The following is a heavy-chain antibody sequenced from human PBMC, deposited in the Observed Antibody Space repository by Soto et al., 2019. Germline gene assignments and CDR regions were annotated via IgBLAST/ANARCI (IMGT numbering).Heavy chain of an antibody. V-gene: IGHV1-18*01. J-gene: IGHJ4*02. CDR1: GYTCTSYG. D-gene: IGHD4-4*01. CDR2: ISAYNGNT. CDR3: ARDPYDYSNFFDY. Sequence: ASVKFSCGASGYTCTSYGISWLRQAPGQGLEWMGWISAYNGNTNYAQKLQGRVTMTTDTSTSTAYMELRSLSSHDTAVHYCARDPYDYSNFFDYSGQGTLVTVSS.